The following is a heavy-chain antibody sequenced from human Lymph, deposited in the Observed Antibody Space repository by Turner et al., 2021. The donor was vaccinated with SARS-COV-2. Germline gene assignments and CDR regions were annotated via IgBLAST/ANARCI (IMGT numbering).Heavy chain of an antibody. Sequence: QVQLVQSGAEVKKPGASVKVSCKASGYTFTGYYMPWVRPDPGQGLGWMGWINPNSGGTNYAQKFQCRVTMTRDTSISTAYMELSRLRSDDTAVYYCARDVERYNDFWSGYSGGYGLDVWGQGTTVTVSS. D-gene: IGHD3-3*01. CDR3: ARDVERYNDFWSGYSGGYGLDV. CDR1: GYTFTGYY. J-gene: IGHJ6*02. V-gene: IGHV1-2*02. CDR2: INPNSGGT.